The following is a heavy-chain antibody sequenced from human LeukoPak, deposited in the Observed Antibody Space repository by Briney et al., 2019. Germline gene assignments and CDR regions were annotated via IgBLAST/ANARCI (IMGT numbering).Heavy chain of an antibody. CDR1: GFTFSSYA. CDR3: AKSSGPGVVPAAISSSSWYRPYYFDY. V-gene: IGHV3-9*01. D-gene: IGHD2-2*01. Sequence: GGSLRLSCAASGFTFSSYAMSWARQAPGKGLEWVSGISWNSGSIGYADSVKGRFTISRDNAKNSLYLQMNSLRAEDTALYYCAKSSGPGVVPAAISSSSWYRPYYFDYWGQGTLVTVSS. CDR2: ISWNSGSI. J-gene: IGHJ4*02.